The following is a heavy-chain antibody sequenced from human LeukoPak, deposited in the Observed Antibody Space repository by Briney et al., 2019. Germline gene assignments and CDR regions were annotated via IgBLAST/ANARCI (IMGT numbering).Heavy chain of an antibody. V-gene: IGHV3-66*01. CDR1: GFLVNYNY. J-gene: IGHJ5*02. D-gene: IGHD1-26*01. CDR2: IYSGGST. CDR3: ARVKVGITYWFDP. Sequence: GGSLRLSCAASGFLVNYNYMSWVRQAPGKGLEWVSVIYSGGSTYYADSVKGRFTISRDNSKNMVYLQMKSLRVEDTAVYYCARVKVGITYWFDPWGQGTLVTVSS.